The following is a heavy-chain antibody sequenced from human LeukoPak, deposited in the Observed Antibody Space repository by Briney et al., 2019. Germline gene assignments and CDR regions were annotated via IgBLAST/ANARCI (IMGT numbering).Heavy chain of an antibody. CDR3: STDAVNKFTSNWFKGDWFDP. J-gene: IGHJ5*02. CDR1: GFTFSSYA. V-gene: IGHV3-23*01. D-gene: IGHD6-13*01. CDR2: ISGSGGST. Sequence: GGSPRLSCAASGFTFSSYAMSCVRQAPGKGLEWVSAISGSGGSTYYADSVKGRFTISRDNSKNTLYLQMNSLKTEDTAVYYCSTDAVNKFTSNWFKGDWFDPWGQGTLVTVSS.